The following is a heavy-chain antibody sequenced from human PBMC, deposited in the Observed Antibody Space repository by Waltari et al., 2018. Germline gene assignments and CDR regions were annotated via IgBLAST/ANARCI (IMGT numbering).Heavy chain of an antibody. CDR3: AKVKHYGDYPPFGY. J-gene: IGHJ4*02. D-gene: IGHD4-17*01. V-gene: IGHV3-23*04. CDR2: ISGSGGST. CDR1: GFTFSTNA. Sequence: EVQLVESGGGLVQPGGSLSLSCEASGFTFSTNAMSWVRQAPGKGLEWVSAISGSGGSTYYADSVKGRFTISRDNSKNTLYLQMNSLRAEDTAVYYCAKVKHYGDYPPFGYWGQGTLVTVSS.